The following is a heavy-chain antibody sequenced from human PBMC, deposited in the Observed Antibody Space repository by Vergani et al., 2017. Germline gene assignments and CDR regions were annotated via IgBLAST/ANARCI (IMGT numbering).Heavy chain of an antibody. CDR1: GFSLITSGVG. J-gene: IGHJ4*02. CDR3: AHSINYGGNLGYYFDY. V-gene: IGHV2-5*01. CDR2: IYWNDNK. Sequence: QITLKESGPTLVKPTQTLTLTCTFSGFSLITSGVGVGWIRQPPGKALECLALIYWNDNKRYSPSLKSRLTITKDTSKNQVVLTMTNMDPVDTGTYYFAHSINYGGNLGYYFDYWGQGTLVTVSS. D-gene: IGHD4-23*01.